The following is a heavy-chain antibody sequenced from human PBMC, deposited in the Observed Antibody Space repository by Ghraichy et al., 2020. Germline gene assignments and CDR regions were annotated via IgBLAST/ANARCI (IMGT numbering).Heavy chain of an antibody. CDR2: IYYSGST. Sequence: SETLSLTCTVSGGSISSSSYYWGWIRQPPGKGLEWIGSIYYSGSTYYNPSLKSRVTISVDTSKNQFSLKLSSVTAADTAVYYCARDKPSYCSSTSCYKVNKYTWFDPSGQGTLVNVSS. J-gene: IGHJ5*02. V-gene: IGHV4-39*07. CDR3: ARDKPSYCSSTSCYKVNKYTWFDP. CDR1: GGSISSSSYY. D-gene: IGHD2-2*02.